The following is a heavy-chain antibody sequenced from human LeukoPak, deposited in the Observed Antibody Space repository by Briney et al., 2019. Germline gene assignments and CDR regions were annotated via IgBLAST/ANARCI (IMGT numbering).Heavy chain of an antibody. V-gene: IGHV4-31*03. CDR1: GGSISSGGYY. CDR3: ARDRGHTPHSPQGASPVNWFDP. J-gene: IGHJ5*02. Sequence: SETLSLTCTVSGGSISSGGYYWSWIRQHPGKGLEWIGYIYYSGSTYYNPSLKSRVTISVDTSKNQFSLKLSSVTAADTAVYYCARDRGHTPHSPQGASPVNWFDPWGQGTLVTVSS. CDR2: IYYSGST. D-gene: IGHD2-21*01.